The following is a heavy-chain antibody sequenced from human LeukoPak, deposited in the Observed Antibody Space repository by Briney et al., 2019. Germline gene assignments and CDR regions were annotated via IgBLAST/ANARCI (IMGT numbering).Heavy chain of an antibody. V-gene: IGHV1-69*13. CDR1: GGTFSSYA. CDR3: ARMGILTGYSIDY. CDR2: IIPIFGTA. Sequence: ASVKVSCKASGGTFSSYAISWVRQAPGQGLEWMGGIIPIFGTANYAQKFQGRVTITADESTSTAYMELSSLRSEDTAVYYCARMGILTGYSIDYWGQGTLVTVSS. J-gene: IGHJ4*02. D-gene: IGHD3-9*01.